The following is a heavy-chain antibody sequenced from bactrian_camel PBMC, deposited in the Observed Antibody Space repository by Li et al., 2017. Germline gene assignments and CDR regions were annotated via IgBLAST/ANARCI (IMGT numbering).Heavy chain of an antibody. CDR3: AADPPDYSAYGVDCGVHDEFEY. V-gene: IGHV3S10*01. CDR2: INTDGNT. Sequence: VQLVESGGGLVQPGGSLRLSCVASGFAFDKHGMSWVRRPPGNELEYVATINTDGNTHYRTTVEGRFTISRDNAKNTMYLEMNNLTPEDTAIYYCAADPPDYSAYGVDCGVHDEFEYWGQGTQVTVS. CDR1: GFAFDKHG. J-gene: IGHJ4*01. D-gene: IGHD4*01.